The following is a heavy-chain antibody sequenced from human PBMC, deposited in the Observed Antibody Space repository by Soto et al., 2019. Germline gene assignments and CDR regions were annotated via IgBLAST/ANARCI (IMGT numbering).Heavy chain of an antibody. CDR3: ARALEKYIVVVEGGMDV. CDR2: ISAYNGNT. J-gene: IGHJ6*02. D-gene: IGHD2-21*01. Sequence: QVQLVQSGAEVKKPGASVKVSCKASGYTFTSYGISWVRQAPGQGLEWMGWISAYNGNTNYAQKLQGRVTMATATSTSTAYVELRGLRSDDTAVYYCARALEKYIVVVEGGMDVWGQGTTVTVSS. V-gene: IGHV1-18*01. CDR1: GYTFTSYG.